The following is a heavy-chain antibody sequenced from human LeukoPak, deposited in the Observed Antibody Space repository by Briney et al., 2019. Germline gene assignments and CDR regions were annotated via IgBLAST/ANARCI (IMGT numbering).Heavy chain of an antibody. CDR2: IWYDGSNK. Sequence: QPGGSLRLSCAASGFTFSTYGMHWVRQAPGKGLEWVAVIWYDGSNKYYADSVKGRFTISRDNSKNTLYLQMNSLRAEDTAVYYCARAGQQLAPFDYWGQGTLVTVSS. D-gene: IGHD6-13*01. CDR3: ARAGQQLAPFDY. V-gene: IGHV3-33*01. CDR1: GFTFSTYG. J-gene: IGHJ4*02.